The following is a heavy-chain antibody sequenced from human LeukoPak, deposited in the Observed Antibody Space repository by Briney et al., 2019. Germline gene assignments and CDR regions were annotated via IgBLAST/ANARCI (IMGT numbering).Heavy chain of an antibody. CDR1: GGSISGYY. CDR3: ARSSGSYYNHDY. V-gene: IGHV3-11*04. J-gene: IGHJ4*02. CDR2: ISSSSSTI. D-gene: IGHD3-10*01. Sequence: LSLTCTVSGGSISGYYWSWIRQAPGKGLEWVSYISSSSSTIFYADSVKGRFTVSRDNAKNSLYLQMNTLRDEGTAVYYCARSSGSYYNHDYWGQGTLVTVSS.